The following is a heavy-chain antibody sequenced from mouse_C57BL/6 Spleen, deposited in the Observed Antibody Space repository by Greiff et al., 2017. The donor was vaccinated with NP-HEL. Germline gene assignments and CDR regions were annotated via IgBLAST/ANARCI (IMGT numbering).Heavy chain of an antibody. Sequence: EVQGVESGGGLVKPGGSLKLSCAASGFTFSDYGMHWVRQAPEKGLEWVAYISSGSSTIYYADTVKGRFTISRDNAKNTLFLQMTSLRSEDTAMYYCASSSYGNYVLYFDYWGQGTTLTVSS. CDR1: GFTFSDYG. V-gene: IGHV5-17*01. D-gene: IGHD2-10*01. CDR2: ISSGSSTI. J-gene: IGHJ2*01. CDR3: ASSSYGNYVLYFDY.